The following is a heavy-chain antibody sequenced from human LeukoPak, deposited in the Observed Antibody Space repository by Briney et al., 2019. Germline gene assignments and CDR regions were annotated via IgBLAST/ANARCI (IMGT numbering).Heavy chain of an antibody. CDR1: GYTFTSYY. D-gene: IGHD6-6*01. CDR3: ARDRGARRYYYYMDV. CDR2: INPSGGST. V-gene: IGHV1-46*01. Sequence: ASVKVSCKASGYTFTSYYMHWVRQAPGQGLEWMGIINPSGGSTSYAQKFQGRVTMTRDMSTSTVYMELSSLRSEDTAVYYCARDRGARRYYYYMDVWGKGTTVTVSS. J-gene: IGHJ6*03.